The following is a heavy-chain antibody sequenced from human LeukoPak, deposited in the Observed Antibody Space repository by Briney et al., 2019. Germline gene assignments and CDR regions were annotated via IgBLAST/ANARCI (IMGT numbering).Heavy chain of an antibody. D-gene: IGHD4-17*01. CDR2: ISYDGSNK. CDR1: GFTLSSYA. V-gene: IGHV3-30*04. J-gene: IGHJ4*02. Sequence: GRSLRLSCAASGFTLSSYAKNWVRQAPGKGLEWVAVISYDGSNKYYAESVKGRFTISRDNSKNTLYLQMNSLRAEDTAVYYCARQFMGYGDNYFDYWGQGTLVTVSS. CDR3: ARQFMGYGDNYFDY.